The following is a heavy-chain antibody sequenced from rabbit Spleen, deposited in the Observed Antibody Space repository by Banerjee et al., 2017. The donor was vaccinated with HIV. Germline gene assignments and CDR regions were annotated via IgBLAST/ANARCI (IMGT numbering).Heavy chain of an antibody. CDR2: IEPIFGNT. CDR1: GFDFSTYG. V-gene: IGHV1S47*01. CDR3: VRDQARMLDL. D-gene: IGHD6-1*01. Sequence: QEQLVESGGGLVQPGGSLKLSCKASGFDFSTYGVSWVRQAPGKGLEWIGYIEPIFGNTYYANWVNGRFTISRDIDQNTLYLQLNSLTAADTATYFCVRDQARMLDLWGPGTLVTVS. J-gene: IGHJ4*01.